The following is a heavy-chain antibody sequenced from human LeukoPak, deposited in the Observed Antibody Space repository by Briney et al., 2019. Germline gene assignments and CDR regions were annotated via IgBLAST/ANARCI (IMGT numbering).Heavy chain of an antibody. J-gene: IGHJ4*02. CDR2: INPNSGGT. D-gene: IGHD6-19*01. CDR3: ARGRRREIAVAGKDFDY. V-gene: IGHV1-2*06. Sequence: GASVKVSFKASGYTFTGYYMHWVRQAPGQGLEWMGRINPNSGGTNYAQKFQGRVTMTRDTSISTAYMELSRLRSDDTAVYYCARGRRREIAVAGKDFDYWGQGTLVTVSS. CDR1: GYTFTGYY.